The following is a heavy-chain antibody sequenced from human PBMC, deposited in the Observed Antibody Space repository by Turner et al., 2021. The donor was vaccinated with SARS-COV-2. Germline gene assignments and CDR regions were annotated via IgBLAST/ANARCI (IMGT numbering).Heavy chain of an antibody. V-gene: IGHV1-2*02. D-gene: IGHD5-12*01. CDR2: INPNSGGT. J-gene: IGHJ4*02. CDR3: ARSVSWLQSLTVDY. CDR1: GYTFAGYY. Sequence: QVQLVQSGAEAKKPGASVKVSCKASGYTFAGYYIHWVRQAPGQGLKWMGWINPNSGGTNYAQRFQGRVTMTGDTSISTAYMELSTLRSDDTAVYYCARSVSWLQSLTVDYWGQGTLVTVSS.